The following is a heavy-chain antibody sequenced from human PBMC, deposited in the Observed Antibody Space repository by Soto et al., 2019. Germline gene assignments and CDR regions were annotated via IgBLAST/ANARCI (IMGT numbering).Heavy chain of an antibody. CDR1: AFSFSSYG. Sequence: GRSLRPSCALSAFSFSSYGARWVRQAPGKGLEWVAVVSYDGGNKNYADSVKGRFTISRDKSKNTLYLQMSSLRAEDTAVYYCAKPLDSWSGPDYWGQGTLVTVSS. CDR3: AKPLDSWSGPDY. V-gene: IGHV3-30*18. CDR2: VSYDGGNK. D-gene: IGHD3-3*01. J-gene: IGHJ4*02.